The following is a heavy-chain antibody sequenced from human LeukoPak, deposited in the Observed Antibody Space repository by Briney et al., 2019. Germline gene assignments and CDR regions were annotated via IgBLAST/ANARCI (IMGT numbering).Heavy chain of an antibody. V-gene: IGHV4-59*01. CDR3: ARGRGSYPYYFDY. Sequence: SETLSLTCTVSGGSISSYYWSWIRQPPGKGLEWIGYIYYSGSTNYNPSLKSRVTISVDTSKNQFSLKLSSVTAADTAVYYCARGRGSYPYYFDYWGQGTPVTVSS. CDR1: GGSISSYY. D-gene: IGHD3-16*02. J-gene: IGHJ4*02. CDR2: IYYSGST.